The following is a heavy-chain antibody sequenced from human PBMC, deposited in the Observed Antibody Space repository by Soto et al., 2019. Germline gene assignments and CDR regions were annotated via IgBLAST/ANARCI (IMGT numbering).Heavy chain of an antibody. Sequence: SETLSLTCTVSAGSISSISYYWGWIRQPPGKGLEWIGSMYYSGTTYYNPSLKSRVTISIDTSKNQFSLKLSSVTAADTAMYYCASPRRDGYNLDYWGQGTL. CDR3: ASPRRDGYNLDY. J-gene: IGHJ4*02. CDR2: MYYSGTT. D-gene: IGHD5-12*01. CDR1: AGSISSISYY. V-gene: IGHV4-39*01.